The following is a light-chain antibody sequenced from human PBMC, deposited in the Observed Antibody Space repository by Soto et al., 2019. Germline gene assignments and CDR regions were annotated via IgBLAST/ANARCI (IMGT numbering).Light chain of an antibody. CDR3: SSDAVKVS. V-gene: IGLV2-8*01. CDR1: SSDVGNNKY. CDR2: DVT. Sequence: QSVLTQPPSASGSLGQSITISCTGTSSDVGNNKYVSWYQQHPGKAPKLMISDVTERPSGVPDRFSGSKSGNTASLTVSGLQAEDEAHYYCSSDAVKVSFGGGTKLTVL. J-gene: IGLJ2*01.